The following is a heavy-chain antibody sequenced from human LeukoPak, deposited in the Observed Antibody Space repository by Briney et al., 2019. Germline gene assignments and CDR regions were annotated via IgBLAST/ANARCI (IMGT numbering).Heavy chain of an antibody. D-gene: IGHD3-3*01. Sequence: PGGSLRLSCAASGFTFSSYWMSWVRQAPGKGLEWVSAISGSGGSTYYADSVKGRFTISRDNSKNTLYLQMNSLRAEDTAVYYCAKARFGVVTTFDYWGQGTLVTVSS. CDR3: AKARFGVVTTFDY. V-gene: IGHV3-23*01. CDR2: ISGSGGST. J-gene: IGHJ4*02. CDR1: GFTFSSYW.